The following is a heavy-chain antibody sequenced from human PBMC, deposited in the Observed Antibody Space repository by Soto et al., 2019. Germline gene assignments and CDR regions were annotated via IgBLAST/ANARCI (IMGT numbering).Heavy chain of an antibody. V-gene: IGHV4-59*01. D-gene: IGHD6-13*01. CDR1: GGSISSYY. Sequence: SETLSLTCTVSGGSISSYYWSWIRQPPGKGLEWIGYIYYSGSTNYTPSLKSRVTISVDTSQNQFSLKLSSVTAAESAVYYCASGSSSWYWFDPWGQGTLVTVSS. CDR2: IYYSGST. J-gene: IGHJ5*02. CDR3: ASGSSSWYWFDP.